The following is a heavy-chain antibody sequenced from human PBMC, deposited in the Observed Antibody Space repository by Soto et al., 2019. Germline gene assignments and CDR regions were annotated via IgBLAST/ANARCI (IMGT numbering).Heavy chain of an antibody. D-gene: IGHD6-13*01. Sequence: PGGSLRLSCAASGFTFSSYAMSWVRQAPGKGLEWVSAISGSGGSTYYADSVKGRFTISRDNSKNTLYLQMNSLRAEDTAAYYCAKMGIAAAGSTSGVYYYYGMDVWGQGTTVTVSS. CDR1: GFTFSSYA. CDR3: AKMGIAAAGSTSGVYYYYGMDV. CDR2: ISGSGGST. V-gene: IGHV3-23*01. J-gene: IGHJ6*02.